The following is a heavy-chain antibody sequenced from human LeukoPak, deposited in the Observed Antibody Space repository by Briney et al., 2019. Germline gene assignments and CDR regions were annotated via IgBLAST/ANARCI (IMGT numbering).Heavy chain of an antibody. D-gene: IGHD2-8*01. V-gene: IGHV3-30*02. CDR1: GFTFSSYG. CDR3: AKRYCTNGVCQDFDY. J-gene: IGHJ4*02. CDR2: IRYDGSNK. Sequence: PGGSLRLSCAASGFTFSSYGMHWVRQAPGKGLEWVAFIRYDGSNKYYADSVKGRFTISRDNSKNTLYLQMNSLGAEDTAVYYCAKRYCTNGVCQDFDYWGQGTLVTVSS.